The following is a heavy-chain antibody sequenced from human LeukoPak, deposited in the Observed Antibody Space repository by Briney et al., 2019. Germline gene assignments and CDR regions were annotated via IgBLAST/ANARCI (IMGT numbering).Heavy chain of an antibody. D-gene: IGHD3-10*01. CDR2: IYYSGST. Sequence: SETLSLTCTVSGGSISSYYWSWIRQPPGKGLEWIGYIYYSGSTNYNPSLKSRVTISVDTSKNQFSLQLNSVTPEDTAVYYCARGRYTMVRGVIGRDTDYYYYSYMDVWGKGTTVTISS. J-gene: IGHJ6*03. CDR1: GGSISSYY. CDR3: ARGRYTMVRGVIGRDTDYYYYSYMDV. V-gene: IGHV4-59*12.